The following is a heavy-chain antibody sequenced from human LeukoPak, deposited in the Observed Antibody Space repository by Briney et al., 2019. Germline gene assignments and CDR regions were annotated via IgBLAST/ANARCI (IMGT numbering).Heavy chain of an antibody. V-gene: IGHV1-69*04. CDR3: AREQGSTSCYDY. D-gene: IGHD2-2*01. CDR1: GGTFSSYT. CDR2: IIPILGIA. Sequence: ASVKVSCKASGGTFSSYTISWVRQAPGQGLEWMGRIIPILGIANYAQKFQGRVTITADKSASTAYMELSSLRSEDTAVYYCAREQGSTSCYDYWGQGTLVTVSS. J-gene: IGHJ4*02.